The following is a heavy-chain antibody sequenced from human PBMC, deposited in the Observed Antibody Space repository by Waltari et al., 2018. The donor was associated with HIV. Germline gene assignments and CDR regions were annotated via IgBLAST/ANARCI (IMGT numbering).Heavy chain of an antibody. Sequence: EVHLVESGGGLVKPGGSLRLSCAASGFSFGVYSMTWVRQAPGKGLEWVSTIDSGSSYIDYADSVRGRFTISRDNAKNSLFLQMDSLRAEDTAFYYCARFDGGNSEVYHWGQGTLVTVSS. CDR2: IDSGSSYI. D-gene: IGHD2-8*01. CDR1: GFSFGVYS. J-gene: IGHJ4*02. CDR3: ARFDGGNSEVYH. V-gene: IGHV3-21*04.